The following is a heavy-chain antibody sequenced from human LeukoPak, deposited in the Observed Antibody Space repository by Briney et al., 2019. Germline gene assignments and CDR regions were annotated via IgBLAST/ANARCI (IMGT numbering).Heavy chain of an antibody. CDR2: IRYDGSNK. J-gene: IGHJ4*02. V-gene: IGHV3-30*02. CDR1: GFTFSSYG. D-gene: IGHD4-17*01. CDR3: TKAAHTVIAAGPDY. Sequence: GGSLRLSCAASGFTFSSYGMHWVRQAPGKGLEWVAFIRYDGSNKYHADSVKGRFTISRDNSKNTLYLQMNSLRAEDTAVYYCTKAAHTVIAAGPDYWGQGTLVTVSS.